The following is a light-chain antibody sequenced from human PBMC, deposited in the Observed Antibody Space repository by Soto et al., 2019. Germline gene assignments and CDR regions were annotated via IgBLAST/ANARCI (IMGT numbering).Light chain of an antibody. J-gene: IGKJ4*01. CDR2: AAS. CDR3: QQYNNWPPLT. Sequence: IRLTESPSSLSASVGASVTIISLASQGISSYLAWYQQKPGKAPRLLIYAASTLQSGVPSRFSGSGSGTDFTLTISSLQPEDFATYYCQQYNNWPPLTFGGGTKVEIK. CDR1: QGISSY. V-gene: IGKV1-9*01.